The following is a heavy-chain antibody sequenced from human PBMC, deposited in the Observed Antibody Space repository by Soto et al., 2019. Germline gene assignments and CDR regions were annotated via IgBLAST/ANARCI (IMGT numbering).Heavy chain of an antibody. J-gene: IGHJ3*02. D-gene: IGHD3-16*01. V-gene: IGHV4-30-4*01. Sequence: QVQLQESGPGLVKPSQTLSLTCTVSGGSISSGDYYWSWIRQPPGKGLEWIGYIYYSGSTYYNPSLNGRVTISVDTSKNQFSLKLSSVTAADTAVYYCARVSSRMINAFDIWGQGTMVTVSS. CDR3: ARVSSRMINAFDI. CDR2: IYYSGST. CDR1: GGSISSGDYY.